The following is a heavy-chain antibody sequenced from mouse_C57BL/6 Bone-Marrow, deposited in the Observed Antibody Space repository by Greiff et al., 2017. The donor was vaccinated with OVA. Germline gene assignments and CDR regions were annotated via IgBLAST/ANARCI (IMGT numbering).Heavy chain of an antibody. J-gene: IGHJ4*01. CDR2: IYPRSGNT. V-gene: IGHV1-81*01. D-gene: IGHD1-1*01. CDR1: GYTFTSYG. Sequence: QVQLQQSGAELARPGASVKLSCKASGYTFTSYGISWVKQRTGQGLEWIGAIYPRSGNTYYNEKFKGKATLTADKSSSTSYMELRSLTSEDSAVYFCASHYGSSLDYWGQGTSVTVSS. CDR3: ASHYGSSLDY.